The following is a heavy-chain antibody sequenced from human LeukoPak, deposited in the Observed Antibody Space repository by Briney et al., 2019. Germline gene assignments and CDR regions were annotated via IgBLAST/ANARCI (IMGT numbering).Heavy chain of an antibody. D-gene: IGHD6-13*01. Sequence: GASVKVSCKVSGYTLTELSMHWVRQAPGKGLEWMGGFDPEDGETIYAQKFQGRVTMTEDTPTDTAYMELSSLRSEDTAVYYCATDAAGGSSGPGLDYWGQGTLVTVSS. J-gene: IGHJ4*02. CDR1: GYTLTELS. CDR2: FDPEDGET. CDR3: ATDAAGGSSGPGLDY. V-gene: IGHV1-24*01.